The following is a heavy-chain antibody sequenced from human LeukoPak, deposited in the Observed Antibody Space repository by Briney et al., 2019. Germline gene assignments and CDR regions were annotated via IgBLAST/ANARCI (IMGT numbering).Heavy chain of an antibody. V-gene: IGHV1-18*01. CDR3: ARIWFGESERPQGNYYYMDV. D-gene: IGHD3-10*01. CDR2: ISVYNGDT. J-gene: IGHJ6*03. CDR1: GYIFTNYG. Sequence: ASVKVSCKASGYIFTNYGISWVRQAPGQGLEWMGWISVYNGDTNYAQKLQGRVTMTTDTSTSTAYMELRSLRSDDTAVYYCARIWFGESERPQGNYYYMDVWGKGTTVTVSS.